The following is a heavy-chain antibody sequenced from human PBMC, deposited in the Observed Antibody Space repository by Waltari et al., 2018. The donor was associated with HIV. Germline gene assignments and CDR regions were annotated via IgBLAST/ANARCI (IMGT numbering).Heavy chain of an antibody. CDR2: MNPNSGYT. V-gene: IGHV1-8*01. J-gene: IGHJ5*02. Sequence: QVQLVQSGAEVKKPGASVKVSCKASGYTFTSYDINWVRQATGQGLEWMGWMNPNSGYTGYAQKFQGRVTMTRNISIRTAYMELSSLRSEDTAVYYCARGRYHNDILTGPKGWFDPWGQGTLVTVSS. CDR3: ARGRYHNDILTGPKGWFDP. CDR1: GYTFTSYD. D-gene: IGHD3-9*01.